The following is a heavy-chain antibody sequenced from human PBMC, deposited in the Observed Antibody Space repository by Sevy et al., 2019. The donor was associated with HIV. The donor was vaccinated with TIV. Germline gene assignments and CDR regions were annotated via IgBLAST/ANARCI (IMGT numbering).Heavy chain of an antibody. CDR3: TTDPGLADWYFDL. CDR2: IKSKTDGGTT. CDR1: GFTFSNAW. Sequence: GGSLRLSCAASGFTFSNAWMSWVRQAPGKGLEWGGRIKSKTDGGTTDYAAPVKGRFTISRDDSKNTLYLQMNSLKTEDTAVYYCTTDPGLADWYFDLWGRGTLVTVSS. J-gene: IGHJ2*01. D-gene: IGHD2-21*01. V-gene: IGHV3-15*01.